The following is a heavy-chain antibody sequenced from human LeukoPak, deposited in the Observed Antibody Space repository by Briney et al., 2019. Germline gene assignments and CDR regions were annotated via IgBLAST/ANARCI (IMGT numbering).Heavy chain of an antibody. Sequence: ASVKVSCKASGYTFTSYGISWVRQAPGQGLEWMGWISAYNGNTNYAQKLQGRVTMTTDTSTSTAYMELRSLRSDDTAVYYCARGGGFITIFGVVIRRGMDVWGQGTTGTVSS. D-gene: IGHD3-3*01. CDR1: GYTFTSYG. CDR3: ARGGGFITIFGVVIRRGMDV. CDR2: ISAYNGNT. V-gene: IGHV1-18*01. J-gene: IGHJ6*02.